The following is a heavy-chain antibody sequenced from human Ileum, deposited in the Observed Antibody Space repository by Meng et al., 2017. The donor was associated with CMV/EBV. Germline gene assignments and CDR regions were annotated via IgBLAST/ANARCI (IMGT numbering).Heavy chain of an antibody. CDR1: GYTFSSYY. CDR3: ARTWGY. V-gene: IGHV1-46*01. CDR2: INPSDSST. D-gene: IGHD3-16*01. J-gene: IGHJ4*02. Sequence: SVKVSCKASGYTFSSYYIHWVRQASGQGLEWMGAINPSDSSTTYAQKFQGRVSMTRDTSTSTVDMELSSLRSEDTAVYYCARTWGYWGQGTLVTVSS.